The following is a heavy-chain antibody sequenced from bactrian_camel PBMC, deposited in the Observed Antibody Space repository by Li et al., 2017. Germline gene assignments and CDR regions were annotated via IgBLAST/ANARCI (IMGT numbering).Heavy chain of an antibody. D-gene: IGHD5*01. CDR1: GFTFSNYY. CDR2: IYSDGRNT. CDR3: AAAGEGWVPSNY. J-gene: IGHJ4*01. V-gene: IGHV3-2*01. Sequence: HVQLVESGGGLVQPGGSLSLSCTASGFTFSNYYMSWVRQAPGKGLEWVSSIYSDGRNTYYADSVKGRFTISKDNAKNTLYLQIKSLKPEDTAVYYCAAAGEGWVPSNYWGQGTQVTVS.